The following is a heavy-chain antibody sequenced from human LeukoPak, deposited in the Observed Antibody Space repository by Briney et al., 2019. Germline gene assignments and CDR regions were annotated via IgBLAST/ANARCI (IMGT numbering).Heavy chain of an antibody. Sequence: PGGSLRLSCAASGFTFSSYVMHWVRQAPGKGLEWVAIIPYEGSNEYYADSVKGRFTISRDNSKNTLYLQMNSLRAADTAVYYCARDTGTSYLSSFDYWGHGTLVTASS. CDR3: ARDTGTSYLSSFDY. J-gene: IGHJ4*01. CDR1: GFTFSSYV. V-gene: IGHV3-30*04. CDR2: IPYEGSNE. D-gene: IGHD6-6*01.